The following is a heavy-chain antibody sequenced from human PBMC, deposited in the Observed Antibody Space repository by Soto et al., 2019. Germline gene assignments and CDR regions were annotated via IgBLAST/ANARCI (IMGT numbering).Heavy chain of an antibody. Sequence: PGESLKISCKASGYSFTTYWIGWVRQMPGKGLEWMGIIYPGDSDTRYSPSFQGQVTISADKSINTAYLQWSSLKASDTAMYYCARHYDILTGLLDYWGQGTLVTVSS. CDR2: IYPGDSDT. CDR1: GYSFTTYW. CDR3: ARHYDILTGLLDY. J-gene: IGHJ4*02. V-gene: IGHV5-51*01. D-gene: IGHD3-9*01.